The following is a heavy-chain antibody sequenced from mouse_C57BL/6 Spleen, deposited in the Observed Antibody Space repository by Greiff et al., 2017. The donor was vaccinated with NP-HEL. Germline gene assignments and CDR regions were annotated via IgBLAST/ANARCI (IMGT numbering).Heavy chain of an antibody. D-gene: IGHD2-5*01. CDR2: IDPENGDT. V-gene: IGHV14-4*01. J-gene: IGHJ4*01. Sequence: EVKLQESGAELVRPGASVKLSCTASGFNIKDDYMHWVKQRPEQGLEWIGWIDPENGDTEYASKFQGKATITADTSSNTAYLHLSSLTSEDTAVYYSTTLGDSNYGAMDYWGQGTSVTVSS. CDR3: TTLGDSNYGAMDY. CDR1: GFNIKDDY.